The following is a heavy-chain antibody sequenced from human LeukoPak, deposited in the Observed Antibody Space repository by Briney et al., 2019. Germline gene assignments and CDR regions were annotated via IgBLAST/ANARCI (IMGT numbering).Heavy chain of an antibody. D-gene: IGHD3-10*01. Sequence: GGSLRLSCAASGFTVSSNYMSWVRQAPGKGLEWVSVIYSGGSTYYADSVKGRFTISRDNSKNTLYLQMNSLRAEDTAVYYCARAPKKWFGNDWGQGTLVTVSS. J-gene: IGHJ4*02. CDR2: IYSGGST. V-gene: IGHV3-53*01. CDR1: GFTVSSNY. CDR3: ARAPKKWFGND.